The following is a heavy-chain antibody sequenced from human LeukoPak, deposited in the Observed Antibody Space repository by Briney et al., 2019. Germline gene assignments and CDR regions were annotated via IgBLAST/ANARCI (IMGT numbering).Heavy chain of an antibody. CDR2: ISAYNGNT. V-gene: IGHV1-18*01. CDR3: ARFAVHRRLTVAGQFGLDY. D-gene: IGHD6-19*01. CDR1: SYTFTSYG. J-gene: IGHJ4*02. Sequence: ASVKVSCKASSYTFTSYGISWVRQAPGQGLEWMGWISAYNGNTNYAQKFQGRVTMTRDTSTSTVYMELSSLRSEDTAVYYCARFAVHRRLTVAGQFGLDYWGQGTLVTVSS.